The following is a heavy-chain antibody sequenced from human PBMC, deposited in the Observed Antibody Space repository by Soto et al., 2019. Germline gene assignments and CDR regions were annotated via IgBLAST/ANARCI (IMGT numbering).Heavy chain of an antibody. CDR2: IYYSGST. CDR3: ARFLSYYYYGMDV. Sequence: PSETLSLTCTVSGGSISSSSYYWGWIRQPPGKGLEWIGSIYYSGSTYYNPSLKSRVTISVDTSKNQFSLKLSSVTAADTAVYYCARFLSYYYYGMDVWGQGTTVTVSS. J-gene: IGHJ6*02. V-gene: IGHV4-39*01. CDR1: GGSISSSSYY.